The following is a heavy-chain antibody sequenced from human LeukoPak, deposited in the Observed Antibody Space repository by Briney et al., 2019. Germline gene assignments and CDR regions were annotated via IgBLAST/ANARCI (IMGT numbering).Heavy chain of an antibody. D-gene: IGHD3-22*01. J-gene: IGHJ5*02. CDR3: ARGVFYFDSTSNYNWFDP. CDR1: GYSISSGSY. Sequence: SETLSLTCTVSGYSISSGSYWGWIRQPPGKGLEWIGIIYHSGSTYYSPSLKSRVTIALDTSKSQFSLKLSSVTAADTAVYYCARGVFYFDSTSNYNWFDPWGQGTLVTVSS. V-gene: IGHV4-38-2*02. CDR2: IYHSGST.